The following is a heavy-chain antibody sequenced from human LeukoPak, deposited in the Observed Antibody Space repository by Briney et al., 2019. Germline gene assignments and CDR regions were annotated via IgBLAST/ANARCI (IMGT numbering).Heavy chain of an antibody. J-gene: IGHJ4*02. Sequence: PGGSLRLSCAASGFTMRNHWMSWVRQAPGKGLEWVSVIYSDGSTYYADSVKGRFTISRDNSKNTLDLQMTGLRAEDTAVYYCARERGRGRDSPWFDYWGQGTLVTVSS. V-gene: IGHV3-53*01. CDR2: IYSDGST. CDR1: GFTMRNHW. CDR3: ARERGRGRDSPWFDY. D-gene: IGHD1-26*01.